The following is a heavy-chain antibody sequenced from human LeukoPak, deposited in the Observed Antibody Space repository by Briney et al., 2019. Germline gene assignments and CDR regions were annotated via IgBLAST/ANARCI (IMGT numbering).Heavy chain of an antibody. CDR3: ARFYSGYGNYYYYMDV. Sequence: SVKVSCKASGGAFSNKAISWLRQAPGQGPEWMGGIIPIFETTNYARKFQGRVTITADESTDTAYMELSRLRSDDTAVYYCARFYSGYGNYYYYMDVWGKGTTVTVSS. D-gene: IGHD5-12*01. V-gene: IGHV1-69*01. CDR1: GGAFSNKA. CDR2: IIPIFETT. J-gene: IGHJ6*03.